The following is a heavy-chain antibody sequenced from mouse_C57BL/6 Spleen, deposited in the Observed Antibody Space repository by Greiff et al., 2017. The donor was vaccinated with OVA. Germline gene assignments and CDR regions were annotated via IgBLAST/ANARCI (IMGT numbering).Heavy chain of an antibody. Sequence: VQLQQSGPELVKPGASVKISCKASGYTFTDYYMNWVKQSHGKSLEWIGDINPNNGGTSYNQKFKGKATLTVDKSSSTAYMELRSLTSEDSAVYYCARSSYLLRLAMDYWGQGTSVTVSS. CDR1: GYTFTDYY. D-gene: IGHD1-1*01. V-gene: IGHV1-26*01. CDR2: INPNNGGT. J-gene: IGHJ4*01. CDR3: ARSSYLLRLAMDY.